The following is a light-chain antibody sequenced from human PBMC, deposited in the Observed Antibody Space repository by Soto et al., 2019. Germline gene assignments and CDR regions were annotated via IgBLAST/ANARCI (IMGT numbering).Light chain of an antibody. Sequence: QAVVTQPPSVSGAPGQRVTISCTGSSSNIGAGYPVHWYQQLPGTAPKLLVAGNRPSGVPDRFSVSKSGASASLAITGLQAEDEADYYCQFYDSSLSRRWVFGGGTKVTVL. CDR1: SSNIGAGYP. CDR2: G. CDR3: QFYDSSLSRRWV. V-gene: IGLV1-40*03. J-gene: IGLJ3*02.